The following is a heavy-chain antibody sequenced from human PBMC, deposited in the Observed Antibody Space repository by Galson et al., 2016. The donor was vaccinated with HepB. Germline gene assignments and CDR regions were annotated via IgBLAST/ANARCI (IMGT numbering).Heavy chain of an antibody. Sequence: SVKVSCKASGYTFNNYGLSWVRQAPGRGLEWMGRINSYNGKTNYARGVQGRVTLTTDTSTTTAYLHLRSMSSDDTAIYYCARSGIVSWPPSDKSFDYWGPGTLVTVSS. J-gene: IGHJ4*02. D-gene: IGHD1-26*01. CDR2: INSYNGKT. V-gene: IGHV1-18*01. CDR3: ARSGIVSWPPSDKSFDY. CDR1: GYTFNNYG.